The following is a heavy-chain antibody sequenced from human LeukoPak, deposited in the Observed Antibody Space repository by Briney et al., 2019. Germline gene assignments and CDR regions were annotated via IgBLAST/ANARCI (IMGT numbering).Heavy chain of an antibody. D-gene: IGHD5-18*01. CDR3: ARDGRGYSYGEFDFDY. Sequence: SVKVSCKASGYTFTGYYMHWVRQAPGQGLEWMGRIIPIFGTANYAQKFQGRVTITTDESTSTAYMELSSLRSEDTAVYYCARDGRGYSYGEFDFDYWGQGTLVTVSS. CDR1: GYTFTGYY. J-gene: IGHJ4*02. CDR2: IIPIFGTA. V-gene: IGHV1-69*05.